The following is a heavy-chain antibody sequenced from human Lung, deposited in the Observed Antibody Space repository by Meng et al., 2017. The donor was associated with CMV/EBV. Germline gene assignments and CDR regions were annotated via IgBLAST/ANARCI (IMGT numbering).Heavy chain of an antibody. J-gene: IGHJ5*02. CDR2: ISYDGSNQ. V-gene: IGHV3-30*04. CDR1: GFSFTTHA. Sequence: GGSLRLXCAASGFSFTTHAMHWVRQAPGKGLEWVSIISYDGSNQYYADSVKGRFTISRDISKNTLYLQMNSLRPEDTAVYYCARDLGYCGSTNCYGHYDHWGQGTLVTVSS. CDR3: ARDLGYCGSTNCYGHYDH. D-gene: IGHD2-2*01.